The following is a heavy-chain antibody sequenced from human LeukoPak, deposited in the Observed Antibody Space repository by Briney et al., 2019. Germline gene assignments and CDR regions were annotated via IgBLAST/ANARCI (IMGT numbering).Heavy chain of an antibody. CDR1: GFTFSSYS. Sequence: GESLRLSCAASGFTFSSYSMNWARQAPGKGLEWVSYISSASNTIYYADSVKGRFTISRDNAKNSLYLQMNSLRAEDTAMYYCARDGWFGDNNWFDPWGQGTLVTVSS. J-gene: IGHJ5*02. CDR3: ARDGWFGDNNWFDP. CDR2: ISSASNTI. V-gene: IGHV3-48*01. D-gene: IGHD3-10*01.